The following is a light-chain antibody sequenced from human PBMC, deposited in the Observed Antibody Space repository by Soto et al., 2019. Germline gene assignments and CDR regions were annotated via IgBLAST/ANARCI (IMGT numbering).Light chain of an antibody. V-gene: IGKV1-39*01. Sequence: DMQMTQSPSSLSASVGDRVTITCRASQSICSYLNWYQQKPAKDPKLLIYAGSSLQSGVPSRFSGSGSGTDFTLTISSQQPANCATYYCQQSYSTPRAFGQGTKVEIK. CDR1: QSICSY. CDR2: AGS. J-gene: IGKJ1*01. CDR3: QQSYSTPRA.